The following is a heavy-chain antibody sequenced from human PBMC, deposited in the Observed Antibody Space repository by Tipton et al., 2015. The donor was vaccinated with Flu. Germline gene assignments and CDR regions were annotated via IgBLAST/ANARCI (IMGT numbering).Heavy chain of an antibody. Sequence: TLSLTCTVSGGSISSSSYYWGWIRQPPGKGLEWIGSIYYNGSTYYNPSLKSRVTISVDTSKNQFSLKLSSVTAADTAVDYCASSYSSGWYGSGAFEIWGQAPMVTVSA. CDR1: GGSISSSSYY. CDR2: IYYNGST. J-gene: IGHJ3*02. D-gene: IGHD6-19*01. CDR3: ASSYSSGWYGSGAFEI. V-gene: IGHV4-39*07.